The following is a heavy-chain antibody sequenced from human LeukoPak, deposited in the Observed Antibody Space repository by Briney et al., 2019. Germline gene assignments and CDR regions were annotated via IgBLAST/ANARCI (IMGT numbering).Heavy chain of an antibody. J-gene: IGHJ4*02. CDR1: GYTFTSYG. Sequence: GASVKVSCKASGYTFTSYGISCVRQAPGQGLEWMGWISAYNGNTNYAQKLQGRVTITTDTSTSTAYMELRSLRSDDTAVYYCARFGVITMVRGVFFDYWGQGTLVTVSS. CDR3: ARFGVITMVRGVFFDY. V-gene: IGHV1-18*01. CDR2: ISAYNGNT. D-gene: IGHD3-10*01.